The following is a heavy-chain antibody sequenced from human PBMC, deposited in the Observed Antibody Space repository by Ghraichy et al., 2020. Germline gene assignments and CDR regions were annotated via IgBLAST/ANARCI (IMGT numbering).Heavy chain of an antibody. Sequence: GGSLRLSCAASGFTFSNFAINWVRQAPGKGLEWVAIISYDGSSKYNADSVKGRFTISRDNSKNTLYLQMNSLRVEDTAVYYCARKTSRYYDSIGYLDYWGQGTLVTVSS. CDR3: ARKTSRYYDSIGYLDY. J-gene: IGHJ4*02. CDR2: ISYDGSSK. D-gene: IGHD3-22*01. V-gene: IGHV3-30*04. CDR1: GFTFSNFA.